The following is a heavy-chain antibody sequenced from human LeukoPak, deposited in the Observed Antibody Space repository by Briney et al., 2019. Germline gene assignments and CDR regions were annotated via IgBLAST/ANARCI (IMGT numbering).Heavy chain of an antibody. J-gene: IGHJ4*02. D-gene: IGHD3-10*01. CDR3: ARDSWANYYGSGRKDY. CDR2: IKQDGSEK. V-gene: IGHV3-7*01. CDR1: GFTFSSYS. Sequence: PGGSLRLSCAASGFTFSSYSMNWVRQAPGKGLEWVANIKQDGSEKYYVDSVKGRFTISRDNAKNSLYLQMNSLRAEDTAVYYCARDSWANYYGSGRKDYWGQGTLVTVSS.